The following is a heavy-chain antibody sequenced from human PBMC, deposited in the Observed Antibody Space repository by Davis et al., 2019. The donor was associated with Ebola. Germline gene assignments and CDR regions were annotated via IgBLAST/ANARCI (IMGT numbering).Heavy chain of an antibody. Sequence: GESLKISCAASGFTFSSYGMHWVRQAPGKGLEWVAFIRYDGSNKYYADSVKGRFTISRDNTKNSLYLQMNTLRAEDTAVYYCLSTTGMTRYDWGQGTLVTVSS. CDR2: IRYDGSNK. D-gene: IGHD1-1*01. CDR3: LSTTGMTRYD. V-gene: IGHV3-30*02. CDR1: GFTFSSYG. J-gene: IGHJ4*02.